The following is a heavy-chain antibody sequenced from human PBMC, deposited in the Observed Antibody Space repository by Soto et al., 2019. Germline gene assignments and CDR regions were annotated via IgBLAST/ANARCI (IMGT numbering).Heavy chain of an antibody. CDR2: IGSDGVRD. D-gene: IGHD4-17*01. V-gene: IGHV3-33*01. CDR3: ARDDDYADNGLDY. Sequence: QVQLVESGGGVVQPGGSLRLSCAASGFTFGRHGMHWVRQAPGKGLEWVAVIGSDGVRDSYGDSVKGRFNISRDNGQNTLYLQMNSLIDDYTVVYYCARDDDYADNGLDYWGQGTVVTVSS. CDR1: GFTFGRHG. J-gene: IGHJ4*02.